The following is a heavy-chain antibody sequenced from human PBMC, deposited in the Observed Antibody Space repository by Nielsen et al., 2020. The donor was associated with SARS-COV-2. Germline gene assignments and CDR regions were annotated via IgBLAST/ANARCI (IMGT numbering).Heavy chain of an antibody. CDR1: GASVSSDNY. J-gene: IGHJ4*02. D-gene: IGHD6-19*01. CDR3: ARDATSGWIPY. CDR2: VHYSGST. V-gene: IGHV4-61*01. Sequence: SETLSLTCIVSGASVSSDNYWSWIRQPPGKGLEWLGYVHYSGSTYYNPSLKSRVTISVDTSKNQFSLEVNSVTAADTAVYYCARDATSGWIPYWGQGTLVTVSS.